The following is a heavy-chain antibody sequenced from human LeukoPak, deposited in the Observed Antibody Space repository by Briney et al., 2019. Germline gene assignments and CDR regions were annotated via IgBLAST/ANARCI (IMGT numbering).Heavy chain of an antibody. Sequence: GGSLRLSCAASGFTFSSYDMSWVRQGPGRGLVWVSRITSDGRTTIYADSVKGRFSISRDNSKNTLFLQMNSLRADDTAVYYCARDRYYVPDYWGQGTLVTVSS. J-gene: IGHJ4*02. CDR3: ARDRYYVPDY. D-gene: IGHD3-16*01. CDR2: ITSDGRTT. CDR1: GFTFSSYD. V-gene: IGHV3-74*01.